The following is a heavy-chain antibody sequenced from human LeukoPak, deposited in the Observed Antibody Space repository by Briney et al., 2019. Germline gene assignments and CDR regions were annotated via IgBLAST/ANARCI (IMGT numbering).Heavy chain of an antibody. CDR3: ARGSQWLVRDFDY. V-gene: IGHV4-34*01. CDR1: GGSFSGYY. CDR2: INHSGST. Sequence: PSETLSLTCAVYGGSFSGYYWSWIRQPPGKGLEWIGEINHSGSTNYNPSLKSRVTISVDTFKNQFSLKLSSVTAADTAVYYCARGSQWLVRDFDYWGQGTLVTVSP. D-gene: IGHD6-19*01. J-gene: IGHJ4*02.